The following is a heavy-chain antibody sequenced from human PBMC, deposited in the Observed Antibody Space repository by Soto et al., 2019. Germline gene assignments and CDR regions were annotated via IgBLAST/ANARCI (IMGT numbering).Heavy chain of an antibody. CDR2: MNPNNGKT. Sequence: QVQLVQSGAEVKKPGASVKVSCKGSGYTFTSRDINWVRQATGQGLEWMGWMNPNNGKTGYAQKFQGRVSMTRNTSTSTAYMELSSLRSEDTAVYFCARNSDMDYWGQGTLVTVSS. CDR1: GYTFTSRD. CDR3: ARNSDMDY. J-gene: IGHJ4*02. V-gene: IGHV1-8*01. D-gene: IGHD3-9*01.